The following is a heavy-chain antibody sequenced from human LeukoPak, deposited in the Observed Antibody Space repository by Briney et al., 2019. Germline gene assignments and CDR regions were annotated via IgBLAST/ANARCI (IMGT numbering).Heavy chain of an antibody. V-gene: IGHV4-59*01. CDR1: GGSINSYY. Sequence: SETLSLTCTVSGGSINSYYWNWIRQSPGKGLEWIGYIYYSGSTNYNPSLKSRATISADTSKNQFSLKLSSVTAADTAVYYCARAGYSFGLDYWGQGTLVTVSS. J-gene: IGHJ4*02. D-gene: IGHD5-18*01. CDR3: ARAGYSFGLDY. CDR2: IYYSGST.